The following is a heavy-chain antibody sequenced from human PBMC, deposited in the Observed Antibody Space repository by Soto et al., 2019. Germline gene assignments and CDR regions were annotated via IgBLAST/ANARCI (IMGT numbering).Heavy chain of an antibody. CDR3: AKKGGGDYIYYYYMDV. D-gene: IGHD3-16*01. J-gene: IGHJ6*03. CDR2: ISASGGST. Sequence: EVQLLESGGDLVQPGGSLRLSCAASGFTFSSYAMTWVRQTPGKGLEWVSSISASGGSTYYADSVKGRFTISRDNSKNTLYLQMNSLRAEDTAVYYCAKKGGGDYIYYYYMDVWGKGTTVTVSS. CDR1: GFTFSSYA. V-gene: IGHV3-23*01.